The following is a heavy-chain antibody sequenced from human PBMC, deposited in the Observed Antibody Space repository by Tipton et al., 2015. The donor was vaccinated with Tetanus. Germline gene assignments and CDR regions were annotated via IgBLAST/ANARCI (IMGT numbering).Heavy chain of an antibody. D-gene: IGHD4-11*01. CDR2: ISDNSRYI. J-gene: IGHJ4*02. CDR3: ARGAYSQFDY. CDR1: GFIFSTYS. V-gene: IGHV3-21*01. Sequence: SLRLSCAASGFIFSTYSMNWVRQAPGKGLEWVSSISDNSRYIYYADSVKGRFTISRDNAKNSLYLQMNSLRAEDTAIYYCARGAYSQFDYWGQGTLVTVSS.